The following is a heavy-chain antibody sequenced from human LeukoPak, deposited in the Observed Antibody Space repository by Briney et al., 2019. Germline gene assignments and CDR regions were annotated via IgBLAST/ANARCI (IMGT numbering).Heavy chain of an antibody. CDR3: ATNYPHGSSTSCTGFDY. V-gene: IGHV1-24*01. J-gene: IGHJ4*02. CDR1: GYTLTELS. Sequence: GASVKVSCKVSGYTLTELSMHWVRQAPGKGLEWMGGFDPEDGETIDAQKFQGRVTMTEDTSTDTAYMELSSLRSEDTAVYYCATNYPHGSSTSCTGFDYWGQGTLVTVSS. D-gene: IGHD2-2*01. CDR2: FDPEDGET.